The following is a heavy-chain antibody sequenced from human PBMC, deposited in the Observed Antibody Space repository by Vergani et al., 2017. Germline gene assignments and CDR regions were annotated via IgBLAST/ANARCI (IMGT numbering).Heavy chain of an antibody. CDR1: GFTFSSYA. V-gene: IGHV3-23*01. D-gene: IGHD3-3*01. Sequence: EVQLLESGGGLVQPGGSLRLSCAASGFTFSSYAMSWVRQAPGKGLEWVSAISGSGGSTYYADSVKGRFTISRDNSKNTLYLQMNSLRAEDTAVYYCAVDFWSGYYIFGSDYWGQGTLVTVSS. J-gene: IGHJ4*02. CDR3: AVDFWSGYYIFGSDY. CDR2: ISGSGGST.